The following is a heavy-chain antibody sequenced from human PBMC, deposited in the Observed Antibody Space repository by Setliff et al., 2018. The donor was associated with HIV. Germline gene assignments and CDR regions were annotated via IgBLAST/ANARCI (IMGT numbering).Heavy chain of an antibody. CDR1: GDIVS. CDR2: IIPILGIP. J-gene: IGHJ3*02. Sequence: SVKVSCKASGDIVSINWVRQAPGQRLEWMGGIIPILGIPNYAQKFQGRVTITADKSTTTVYMELSSLGSEDTAVYYCARGQTTNNIKAEAFDIWGQGTLVTVSS. V-gene: IGHV1-69*10. D-gene: IGHD1-20*01. CDR3: ARGQTTNNIKAEAFDI.